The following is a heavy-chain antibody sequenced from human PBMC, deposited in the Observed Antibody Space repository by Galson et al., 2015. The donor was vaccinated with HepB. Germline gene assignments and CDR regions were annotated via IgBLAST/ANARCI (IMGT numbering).Heavy chain of an antibody. V-gene: IGHV3-9*01. CDR3: VKDMGASFYYYGLDV. J-gene: IGHJ6*02. CDR2: ISWNSENI. D-gene: IGHD1-26*01. Sequence: SLRLSCAVSGFTFDDYGMSWVRQAPGKGLEWVSGISWNSENIDYADSVKGRFTISRDNAKNSLYLQMNSLRVEDTALYYCVKDMGASFYYYGLDVWGQGTTVTVSS. CDR1: GFTFDDYG.